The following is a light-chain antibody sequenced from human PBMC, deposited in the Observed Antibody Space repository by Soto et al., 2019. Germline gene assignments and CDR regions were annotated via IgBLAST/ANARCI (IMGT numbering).Light chain of an antibody. V-gene: IGLV2-14*01. CDR2: EVT. Sequence: QSALTQPASVSGSPGQSIAISCTGTRSDVGAYNYVSWYQQHPCKAPKLMISEVTNRPSGVSDRFSGSKSGNTASLTISGRQAEDEADYYCSSFTSRFTFVFGTGTKVTVL. CDR3: SSFTSRFTFV. J-gene: IGLJ1*01. CDR1: RSDVGAYNY.